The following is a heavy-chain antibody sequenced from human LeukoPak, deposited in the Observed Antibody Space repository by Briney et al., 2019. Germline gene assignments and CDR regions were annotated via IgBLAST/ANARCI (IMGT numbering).Heavy chain of an antibody. V-gene: IGHV1-18*01. CDR2: ISAYNGNT. CDR1: GYTFTSYG. J-gene: IGHJ4*02. Sequence: ASVKVSCKAPGYTFTSYGISWVRQAPGQGLEWMGWISAYNGNTNYAQKLQGRVTMTTDTSTSTAYMELRSLRSDDTAVYYCARVGVEDIVVVPAAAPGVYYFDYWGQGTLVTVSS. D-gene: IGHD2-2*01. CDR3: ARVGVEDIVVVPAAAPGVYYFDY.